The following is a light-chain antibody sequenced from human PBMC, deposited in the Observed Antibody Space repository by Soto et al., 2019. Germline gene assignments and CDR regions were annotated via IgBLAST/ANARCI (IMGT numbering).Light chain of an antibody. J-gene: IGKJ1*01. V-gene: IGKV3-20*01. CDR2: GAS. Sequence: EIVLTQSPGTLSLSPGERATLSCRASQSVSSSDLAWYQQRPGQAPRVLIYGASSRATGIPDRFSGSGSGTDFTLIISRLEPEDFAVYYCPQYGSSRTFGQGTKVEIK. CDR1: QSVSSSD. CDR3: PQYGSSRT.